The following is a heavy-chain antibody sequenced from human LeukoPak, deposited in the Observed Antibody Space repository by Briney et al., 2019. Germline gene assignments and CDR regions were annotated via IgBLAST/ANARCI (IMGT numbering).Heavy chain of an antibody. D-gene: IGHD3-10*01. V-gene: IGHV3-48*03. CDR2: ISSSGSTI. CDR1: GFTFSSYE. J-gene: IGHJ3*02. Sequence: GGSLRLSCAASGFTFSSYEMNWVRQAPGKGLEWVSYISSSGSTIYYADSVKGRFTISRDNAKNSLYLQMTSLRAEDTAVYYCARGQTYLWFGELLYGTGGAFDIWGQGTMVTVSS. CDR3: ARGQTYLWFGELLYGTGGAFDI.